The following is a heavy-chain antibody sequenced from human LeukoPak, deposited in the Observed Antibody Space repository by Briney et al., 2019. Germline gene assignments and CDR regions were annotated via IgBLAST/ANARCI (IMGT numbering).Heavy chain of an antibody. J-gene: IGHJ4*01. V-gene: IGHV3-74*03. D-gene: IGHD1-26*01. CDR2: INTDGSST. CDR1: GFTFSSYW. CDR3: ARVSGSPDY. Sequence: GGSLRLSCAASGFTFSSYWMHWVRQAPGKGLVWVSRINTDGSSTTYADSVKGRFTISRDNAKNSLYLQMNSLRAEDTAVYYCARVSGSPDYWGHGTLVTVSS.